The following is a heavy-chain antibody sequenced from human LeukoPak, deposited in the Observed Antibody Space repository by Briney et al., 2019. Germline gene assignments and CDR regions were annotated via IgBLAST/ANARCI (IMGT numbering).Heavy chain of an antibody. V-gene: IGHV4-59*08. Sequence: SETLSLTCIVSGGSISSYYWSWIRQPPGKGLEWIGYIDYSGSTNYNPSLKSRVTTSVDTSRNQISLKLSSVTAADTAVYYCAGSIAAAGYYYYGMDVWGQGTTVTVSS. CDR3: AGSIAAAGYYYYGMDV. J-gene: IGHJ6*02. D-gene: IGHD6-13*01. CDR2: IDYSGST. CDR1: GGSISSYY.